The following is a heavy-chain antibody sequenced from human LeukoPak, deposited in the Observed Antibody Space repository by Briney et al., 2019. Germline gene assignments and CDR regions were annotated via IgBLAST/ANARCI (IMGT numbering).Heavy chain of an antibody. CDR3: TREKSRDGYNFCSHFDL. J-gene: IGHJ2*01. CDR1: GFTFGDYA. D-gene: IGHD5-24*01. CDR2: IRSKAYGGTT. V-gene: IGHV3-49*03. Sequence: GGSLRLSCTASGFTFGDYAMSWFRQAPGKGLEWVGFIRSKAYGGTTEYAASVKGRFTISRDDSKSIAYLQMNSLKTEDTAVYYCTREKSRDGYNFCSHFDLWGRGTLVTVSS.